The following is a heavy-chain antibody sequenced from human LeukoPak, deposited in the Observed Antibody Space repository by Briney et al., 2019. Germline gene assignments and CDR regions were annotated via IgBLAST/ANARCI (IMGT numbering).Heavy chain of an antibody. D-gene: IGHD3-22*01. CDR2: INIDESTA. CDR1: GFTFSNYW. V-gene: IGHV3-74*01. Sequence: GGSLRLSCVASGFTFSNYWLHWVRQAPGKGLVWVSRINIDESTANYADSVKGRFTISRDNSKNTLYLQMNSLRAEDTAVYYCARVYSGYDSSGYDYWGQGTLVTVSS. CDR3: ARVYSGYDSSGYDY. J-gene: IGHJ4*02.